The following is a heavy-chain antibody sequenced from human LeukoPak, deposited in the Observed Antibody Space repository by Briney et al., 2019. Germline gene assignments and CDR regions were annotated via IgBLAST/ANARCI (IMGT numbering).Heavy chain of an antibody. J-gene: IGHJ4*02. CDR2: IKSKADGGTT. Sequence: GGSLRLSCAASEFTFSSYAMTWVRQAPGKGLEWVGRIKSKADGGTTDYAAPVKGRFTISRDDSKNTLYLQMNSLKTEDTAVYYCTTVWKYSSSWYRYWGQGTLVTVSS. V-gene: IGHV3-15*01. CDR3: TTVWKYSSSWYRY. D-gene: IGHD6-13*01. CDR1: EFTFSSYA.